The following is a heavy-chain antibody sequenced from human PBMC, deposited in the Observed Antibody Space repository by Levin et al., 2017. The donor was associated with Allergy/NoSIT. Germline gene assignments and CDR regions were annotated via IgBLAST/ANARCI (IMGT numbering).Heavy chain of an antibody. D-gene: IGHD5-18*01. J-gene: IGHJ4*02. CDR3: AKDRIQLGLDY. CDR1: GFTFSSYG. Sequence: GESLKISCAASGFTFSSYGMHWVRQAPGKGLEWVAVISYDGSNKYYADSVKGRFTISRDNSKNTLYLQMNSLRAEDTAVYYCAKDRIQLGLDYWGQGTLVTVSS. V-gene: IGHV3-30*18. CDR2: ISYDGSNK.